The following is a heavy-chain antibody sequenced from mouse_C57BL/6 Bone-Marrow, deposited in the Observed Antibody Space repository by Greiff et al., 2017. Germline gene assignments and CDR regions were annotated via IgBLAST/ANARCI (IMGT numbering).Heavy chain of an antibody. J-gene: IGHJ4*01. CDR2: INPGSGGT. Sequence: QVQLKESGAELVRPGTSVKVSCKASGYAFTNYLIEWVKQRPGQGLEWIGVINPGSGGTNYNEKFKGKATLTADKSSSTAYMPLSSLTSEDSAVYFCARYSNYYAMDYWGQGTSVTVSS. V-gene: IGHV1-54*01. D-gene: IGHD2-5*01. CDR1: GYAFTNYL. CDR3: ARYSNYYAMDY.